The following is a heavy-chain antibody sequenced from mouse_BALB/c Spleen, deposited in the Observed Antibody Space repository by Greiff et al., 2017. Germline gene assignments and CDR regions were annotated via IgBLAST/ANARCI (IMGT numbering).Heavy chain of an antibody. CDR2: ISSGSSTI. V-gene: IGHV5-17*02. D-gene: IGHD1-1*01. CDR3: ARGGYYYGSSGYFDY. J-gene: IGHJ2*01. CDR1: GFTFSSFG. Sequence: EVQGVESGGGLVQPGGSRKLSCAASGFTFSSFGMHWVRQAPEKGLEWVAYISSGSSTIYYADTVKGRFTISRDNPKNTLFLQMTSLRSEDTAMYYCARGGYYYGSSGYFDYWGQGTTLTVSS.